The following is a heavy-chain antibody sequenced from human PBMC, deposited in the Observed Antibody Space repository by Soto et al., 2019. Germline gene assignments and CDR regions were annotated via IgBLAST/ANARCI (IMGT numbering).Heavy chain of an antibody. Sequence: PGGSLRLSCAASGFTVSSYYMNWVRLVPEKGLEWVSVIYSSGPTFYADSVRGRFTISRDNSKNTLYLQMNSLRVEDTAVYYCARAFGGGYDYWGQGTLVTVSS. V-gene: IGHV3-53*01. CDR2: IYSSGPT. D-gene: IGHD5-12*01. CDR3: ARAFGGGYDY. J-gene: IGHJ4*01. CDR1: GFTVSSYY.